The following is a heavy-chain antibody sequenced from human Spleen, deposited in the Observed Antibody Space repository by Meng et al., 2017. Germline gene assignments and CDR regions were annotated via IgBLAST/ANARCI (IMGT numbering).Heavy chain of an antibody. CDR2: IRVGNDET. CDR1: GYTFTNYV. CDR3: ARDLNGDRGIYFDY. V-gene: IGHV1-3*01. Sequence: QVELVHSGGEVMKPGASVKVSCKTSGYTFTNYVIHWVRQAPEQRLEWMGWIRVGNDETHYSQKFQGRVTISRDTSASTAYMELSSLRSEDTAIYYCARDLNGDRGIYFDYWGQGTLVTVSS. D-gene: IGHD3-10*01. J-gene: IGHJ4*02.